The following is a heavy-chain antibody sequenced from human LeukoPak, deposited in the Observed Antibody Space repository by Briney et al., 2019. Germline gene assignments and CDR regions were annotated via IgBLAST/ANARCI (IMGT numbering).Heavy chain of an antibody. CDR1: GFTFSDYN. Sequence: GWSLRLSCAASGFTFSDYNMNWVRQAPGKGLEWVSSITSSSSYMYYADSVKGRFTISRDNAGNSLYLQMNSLRAEDTAVYYCARGGSSSPVISVHWGQGTLVTVSS. V-gene: IGHV3-21*01. J-gene: IGHJ4*02. CDR3: ARGGSSSPVISVH. CDR2: ITSSSSYM. D-gene: IGHD6-6*01.